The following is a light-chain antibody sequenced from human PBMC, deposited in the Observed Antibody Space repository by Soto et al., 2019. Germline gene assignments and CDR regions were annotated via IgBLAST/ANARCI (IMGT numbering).Light chain of an antibody. J-gene: IGKJ1*01. CDR2: ETS. Sequence: DIQLTQSPSTLSASVVDTVTITCRASQSFSRWLAWYQQKPGKAPKLLIYETSTLQTGVPSRFSGSGSGTQFTLTINSLQADDFATYYCQQYNYFWTFGQGTKVDI. CDR3: QQYNYFWT. V-gene: IGKV1-5*03. CDR1: QSFSRW.